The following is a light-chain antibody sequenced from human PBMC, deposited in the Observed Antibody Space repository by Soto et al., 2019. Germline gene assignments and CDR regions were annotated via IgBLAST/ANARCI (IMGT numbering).Light chain of an antibody. CDR2: DAS. J-gene: IGKJ5*01. Sequence: EIVFTQSPATLCLSPGERASLSCRASQTVTNDYLAWYQQKAGQAPRLLIYDASTRATGVPDRFSGSGSGPEYTLTITRLETEDFAVYSCQQYGFSPISFGQGTRLEI. CDR1: QTVTNDY. CDR3: QQYGFSPIS. V-gene: IGKV3-20*01.